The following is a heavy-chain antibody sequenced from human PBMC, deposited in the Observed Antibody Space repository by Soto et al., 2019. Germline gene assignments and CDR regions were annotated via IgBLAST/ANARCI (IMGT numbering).Heavy chain of an antibody. J-gene: IGHJ5*02. CDR3: ATSNWFDP. Sequence: QLQLQESGPGLVKPSETLSLTCTVSGGSISSRGYYWVWIRQPPGKGLEWIGTIYYSGSTYYNSYLKSRVTISVDTTKNQFSLKLSSVTAADTAVYYCATSNWFDPWGQGTLVTVSS. CDR2: IYYSGST. V-gene: IGHV4-39*01. CDR1: GGSISSRGYY.